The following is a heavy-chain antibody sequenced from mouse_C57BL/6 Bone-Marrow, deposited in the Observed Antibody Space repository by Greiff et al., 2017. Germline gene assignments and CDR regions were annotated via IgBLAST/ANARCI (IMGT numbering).Heavy chain of an antibody. CDR1: GYTFTSYG. CDR3: AGLPHSYFDV. Sequence: VQLVESGAELARPGASVKLSCKASGYTFTSYGISWVKQRTGQGLEWIGEIYPRSGNTYYNEKFKGRATLTADKSSSTAYMERRSLTSEDSAVYFCAGLPHSYFDVWGTGTTVTVSS. CDR2: IYPRSGNT. V-gene: IGHV1-81*01. J-gene: IGHJ1*03. D-gene: IGHD3-1*01.